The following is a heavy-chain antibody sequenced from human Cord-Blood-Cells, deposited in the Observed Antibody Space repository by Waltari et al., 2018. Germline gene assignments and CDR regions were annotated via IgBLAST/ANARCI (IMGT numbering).Heavy chain of an antibody. CDR1: GYSFTSYW. CDR2: IYPGDSDT. CDR3: AKTYYYDSSGYYPYFDY. D-gene: IGHD3-22*01. J-gene: IGHJ4*02. V-gene: IGHV5-51*01. Sequence: EVQLVQSGAEVKQPGESQKISCKGSGYSFTSYWIGWVRQMPGKGLEWMGIIYPGDSDTRYSPSFQGQVTISADKSISTAYLQWSSLKASDTAMYYCAKTYYYDSSGYYPYFDYWGQGTLVTVSS.